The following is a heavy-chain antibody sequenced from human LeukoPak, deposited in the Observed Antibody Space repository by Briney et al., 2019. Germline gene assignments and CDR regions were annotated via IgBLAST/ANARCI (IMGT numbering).Heavy chain of an antibody. V-gene: IGHV3-23*01. CDR2: INDSGGST. Sequence: GGSLRLSCAASGFTFSNYAMSWVRQAPGKGLEWVSAINDSGGSTYYAGSVKGRFTISRDNSKNTLYLQMNSLRAEDTAVYYCASTRRRLLLWFGELLDWGQGTLVTVSS. J-gene: IGHJ1*01. CDR3: ASTRRRLLLWFGELLD. D-gene: IGHD3-10*01. CDR1: GFTFSNYA.